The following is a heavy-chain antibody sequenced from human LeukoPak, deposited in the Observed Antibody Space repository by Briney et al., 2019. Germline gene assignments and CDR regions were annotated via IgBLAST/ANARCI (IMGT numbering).Heavy chain of an antibody. D-gene: IGHD2-21*02. CDR1: GFTFSTYW. CDR3: ARDVGDL. CDR2: INQGGSEK. Sequence: PGGSLRLSCASSGFTFSTYWMGWVRQAPGKRLEWLANINQGGSEKYYVDSVKGRFTISRDNAKNSLFLQMNSLRAEDTAVYYCARDVGDLWGQGTLVTVSS. V-gene: IGHV3-7*01. J-gene: IGHJ4*02.